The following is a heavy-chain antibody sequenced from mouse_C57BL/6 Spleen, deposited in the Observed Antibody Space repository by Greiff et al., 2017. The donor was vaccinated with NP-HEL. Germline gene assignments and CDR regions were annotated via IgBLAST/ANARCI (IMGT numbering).Heavy chain of an antibody. Sequence: QVQLQQPGAELVMPGASVKLSCKASGYTFTSYWMHWVKQRPGQGLEWIGEIDPSDSYTNYNQKFKGKSTLTVDKSSSTAYMQLSSLTSEDSAVYYCARNDYGSRAWFAYWGQGTLVTVSA. CDR1: GYTFTSYW. CDR3: ARNDYGSRAWFAY. D-gene: IGHD1-1*01. CDR2: IDPSDSYT. V-gene: IGHV1-69*01. J-gene: IGHJ3*01.